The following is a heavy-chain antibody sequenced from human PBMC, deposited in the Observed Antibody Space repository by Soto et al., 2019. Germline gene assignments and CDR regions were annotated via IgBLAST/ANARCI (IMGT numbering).Heavy chain of an antibody. CDR2: VSWNSARV. CDR3: AKGGGGYDFNNWFDP. CDR1: GFTFDDFA. J-gene: IGHJ5*02. V-gene: IGHV3-9*01. Sequence: EMQLVESGGDWVQPGKSLRLSCVTSGFTFDDFALHWVRQAPGKGLEWVSTVSWNSARVAYADSVKGRFTISRDNAKNALYLHLNSLSAEDTALYYCAKGGGGYDFNNWFDPWGQGTLVTVSS. D-gene: IGHD5-12*01.